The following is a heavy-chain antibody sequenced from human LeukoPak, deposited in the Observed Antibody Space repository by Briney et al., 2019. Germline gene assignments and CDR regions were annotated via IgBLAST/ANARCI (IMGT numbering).Heavy chain of an antibody. CDR3: ARDHPDQENWFDP. CDR2: INPNSGGT. J-gene: IGHJ5*02. CDR1: GYTFTGYY. V-gene: IGHV1-2*02. D-gene: IGHD1-14*01. Sequence: ASVKVSCKASGYTFTGYYMHWVRQAPGQGLEWMGWINPNSGGTNYAQKFQVRGTMTTDTSTSTAYMELRSLRSDDTAVYYCARDHPDQENWFDPWGQGTLVTVSS.